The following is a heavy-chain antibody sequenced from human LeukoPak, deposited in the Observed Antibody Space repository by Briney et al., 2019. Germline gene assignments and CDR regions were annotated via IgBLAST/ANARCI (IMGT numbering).Heavy chain of an antibody. CDR3: ARASPQRYGDFDI. J-gene: IGHJ3*02. CDR1: GFTFSSYW. Sequence: PGGSLRLPCAASGFTFSSYWMHWVRQGPGKGLVWVSRIKTDGTTTNYADSVKGQFTISRDNAKNTLYLQMDGLTVEDTAVYYCARASPQRYGDFDIWGQGAMVSVSS. V-gene: IGHV3-74*01. D-gene: IGHD4/OR15-4a*01. CDR2: IKTDGTTT.